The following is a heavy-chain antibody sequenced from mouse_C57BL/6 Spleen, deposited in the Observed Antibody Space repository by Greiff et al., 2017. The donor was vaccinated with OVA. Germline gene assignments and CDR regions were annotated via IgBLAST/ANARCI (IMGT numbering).Heavy chain of an antibody. J-gene: IGHJ3*01. CDR1: GYTFTSYW. Sequence: VKQSCKASGYTFTSYWMHWVKQRPGQGLEWIGEIDPSDSYTNYNQKFKGKSTLTVDKSSSTAYMQLSSLTSEDSAVYYCARGGGYPAWFAYWGQGTLVTVSA. D-gene: IGHD2-2*01. CDR2: IDPSDSYT. V-gene: IGHV1-69*01. CDR3: ARGGGYPAWFAY.